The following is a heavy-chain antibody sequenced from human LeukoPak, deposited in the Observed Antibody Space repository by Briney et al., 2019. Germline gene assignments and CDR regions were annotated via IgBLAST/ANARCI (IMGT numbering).Heavy chain of an antibody. Sequence: PGRSLRLSCAASGFTFSSYGMHWVRQAPGKGLEWVAVISYDGSNKYYADSVKGRFTISRDNSKNTLYLQMNSLRAEDTAIYYCAKAQEWLAFPGDSLDYWGQGALVTVSS. V-gene: IGHV3-30*18. J-gene: IGHJ4*02. CDR3: AKAQEWLAFPGDSLDY. CDR1: GFTFSSYG. CDR2: ISYDGSNK. D-gene: IGHD6-19*01.